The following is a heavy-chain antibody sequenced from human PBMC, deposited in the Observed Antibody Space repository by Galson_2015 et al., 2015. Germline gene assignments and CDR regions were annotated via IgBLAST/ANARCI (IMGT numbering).Heavy chain of an antibody. CDR3: ARAKVGDYAGFDY. V-gene: IGHV3-74*01. D-gene: IGHD4-17*01. CDR1: GFTFSSDW. J-gene: IGHJ4*02. CDR2: INSDGTDK. Sequence: SLRLSCAASGFTFSSDWMHWVRQAPGKGLVWVSRINSDGTDKTYADSVKGRFTISRDNSKKTLYLQMNSLRAEDTAVYYCARAKVGDYAGFDYWGQGTLVTVSS.